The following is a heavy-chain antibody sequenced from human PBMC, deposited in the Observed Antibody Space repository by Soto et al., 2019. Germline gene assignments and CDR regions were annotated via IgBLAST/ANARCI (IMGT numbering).Heavy chain of an antibody. CDR1: GGSISRGDYD. V-gene: IGHV4-30-4*01. Sequence: PAETLSLTATVAGGSISRGDYDWSWIRQPPGKGLEWIGYIYYSGSTYYNPSLKSRVTISVDTSKNQFSLKLSSVTAADTAVYYCARVVAYGSNQPIDYWGPGSQVPVS. D-gene: IGHD3-10*01. J-gene: IGHJ4*02. CDR3: ARVVAYGSNQPIDY. CDR2: IYYSGST.